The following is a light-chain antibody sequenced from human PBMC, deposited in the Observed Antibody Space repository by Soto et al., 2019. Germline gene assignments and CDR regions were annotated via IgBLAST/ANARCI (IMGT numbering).Light chain of an antibody. J-gene: IGLJ1*01. CDR3: SSYTSSSVV. V-gene: IGLV2-14*01. CDR2: DVS. CDR1: SSDVGGYNY. Sequence: QSVLTQPASVSGSHGQSITISCTEISSDVGGYNYVSWYQQHPGKAPKPMIYDVSNRPSGVSNRFSGSKSGNTASLTISGLQAEDEADYYCSSYTSSSVVFGTGTKVT.